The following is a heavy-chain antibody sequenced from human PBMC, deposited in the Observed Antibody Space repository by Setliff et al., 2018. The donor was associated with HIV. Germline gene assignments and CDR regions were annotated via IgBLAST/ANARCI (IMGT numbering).Heavy chain of an antibody. J-gene: IGHJ4*01. D-gene: IGHD5-18*01. CDR3: AREGKTALVTKYFDY. CDR2: IDYSGSA. Sequence: SETLSLTCTVSSGSISSGTYYWSWIRQYPGKGLEWIGYIDYSGSAFYNPYLKSRNTISRDTSKNQFSLKMNSVTAADTAVYYCAREGKTALVTKYFDYWGHGKLVTVSS. V-gene: IGHV4-31*03. CDR1: SGSISSGTYY.